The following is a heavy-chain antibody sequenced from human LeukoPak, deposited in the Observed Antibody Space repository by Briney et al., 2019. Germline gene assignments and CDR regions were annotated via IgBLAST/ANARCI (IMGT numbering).Heavy chain of an antibody. CDR2: IYYSGST. D-gene: IGHD5-18*01. J-gene: IGHJ4*02. CDR3: AKDPTHVDTAMGDY. V-gene: IGHV4-59*01. CDR1: GGSISSYY. Sequence: PSETLSLTCTVSGGSISSYYWSWIRQPPGKGLEWIGYIYYSGSTNYNPSLKSRVTISVDTSKNQFSLKLSSVTAADTAVYYCAKDPTHVDTAMGDYWGQGTLVTVSS.